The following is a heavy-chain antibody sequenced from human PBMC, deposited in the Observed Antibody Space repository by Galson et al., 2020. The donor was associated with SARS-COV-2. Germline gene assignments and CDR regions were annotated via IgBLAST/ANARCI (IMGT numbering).Heavy chain of an antibody. D-gene: IGHD3-10*01. CDR2: IYYSGST. CDR1: GGSISSGGYY. Sequence: ASETLSLTCTVSGGSISSGGYYWSWIRQHPGKGLEWIGYIYYSGSTYYNPSLKSRVTISVDTSKNQFSLRLNSVTAADTAVYYCARVRFGGLLFDYWGQGTLVTVSS. CDR3: ARVRFGGLLFDY. V-gene: IGHV4-31*03. J-gene: IGHJ4*02.